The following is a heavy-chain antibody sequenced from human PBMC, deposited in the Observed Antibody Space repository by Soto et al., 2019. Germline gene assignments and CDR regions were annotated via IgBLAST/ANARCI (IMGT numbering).Heavy chain of an antibody. J-gene: IGHJ6*03. D-gene: IGHD3-3*01. CDR3: AREDDFWSGYSYYYYYYMDV. CDR2: INHSGST. CDR1: GGSFSGYY. Sequence: PSETLSLTCAVYGGSFSGYYWSGIRQPPGKGLEWIGEINHSGSTNYNPSLKSQVTISVDTSKNQFSLKLSSVTAADTAVYYCAREDDFWSGYSYYYYYYMDVWGKGTTVTVSS. V-gene: IGHV4-34*01.